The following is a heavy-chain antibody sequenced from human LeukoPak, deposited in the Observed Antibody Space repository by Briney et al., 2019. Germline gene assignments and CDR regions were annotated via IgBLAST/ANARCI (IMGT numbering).Heavy chain of an antibody. Sequence: ASVKVSCKASGYTFTSYGISWVRQAPGQGLECMGWISAYNGNTNYAQKLQGRVTMTTDTSTSTAYMELRSLRSDDMAVYYCARDQIQLWLGDYWGQGTLVAVSS. V-gene: IGHV1-18*03. CDR3: ARDQIQLWLGDY. CDR1: GYTFTSYG. D-gene: IGHD5-18*01. CDR2: ISAYNGNT. J-gene: IGHJ4*02.